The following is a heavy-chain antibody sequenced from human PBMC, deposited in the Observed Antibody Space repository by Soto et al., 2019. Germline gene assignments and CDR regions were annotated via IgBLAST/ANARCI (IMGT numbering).Heavy chain of an antibody. D-gene: IGHD3-16*01. CDR1: GGSISSYY. CDR2: IYYSGST. Sequence: SETLSLTCTVSGGSISSYYWSWIRQPPGKGLEWIGYIYYSGSTNYNPSLKSRVTISVDTSKNQFSLKLSSVTAADTAVYYCARLSSFDYMDVWGKGTTVTVSS. V-gene: IGHV4-59*01. CDR3: ARLSSFDYMDV. J-gene: IGHJ6*03.